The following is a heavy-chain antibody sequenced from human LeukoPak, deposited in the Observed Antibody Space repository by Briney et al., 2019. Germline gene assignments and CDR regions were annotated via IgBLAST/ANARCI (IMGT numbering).Heavy chain of an antibody. J-gene: IGHJ4*02. Sequence: GRSLRLSSAASGFTLSNDWMIWVRQAPGKGLDWVANIQQDGGQKRYADSGRGRFTVSRDNAQTSLYLHMNSLRAEDTAVYYCARASNPWLQLSWGQGTLVTVSS. V-gene: IGHV3-7*05. CDR1: GFTLSNDW. CDR3: ARASNPWLQLS. D-gene: IGHD5-24*01. CDR2: IQQDGGQK.